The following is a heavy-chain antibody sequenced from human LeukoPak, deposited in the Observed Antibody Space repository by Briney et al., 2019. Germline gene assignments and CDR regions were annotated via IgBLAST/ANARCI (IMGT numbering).Heavy chain of an antibody. Sequence: GGSLRLSCAASGFTFSDHYMDWVRQAPGKGLEWVARTRNKARSYTTEYAASGRGRFTISRDDSQNSLYLQMNSLKTEDPAVYYCVRGQDYGGYNGMDVWGQGTTLTVSS. CDR2: TRNKARSYTT. V-gene: IGHV3-72*01. CDR1: GFTFSDHY. CDR3: VRGQDYGGYNGMDV. D-gene: IGHD4-17*01. J-gene: IGHJ6*02.